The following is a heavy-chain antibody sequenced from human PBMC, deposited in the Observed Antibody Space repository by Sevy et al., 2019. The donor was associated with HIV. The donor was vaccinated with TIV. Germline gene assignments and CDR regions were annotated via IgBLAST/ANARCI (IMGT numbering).Heavy chain of an antibody. CDR1: GYSFTSYW. CDR2: ICPGDSDT. J-gene: IGHJ6*02. V-gene: IGHV5-51*01. D-gene: IGHD2-15*01. CDR3: ARHGIVVVVAANPLMDYGLDV. Sequence: GESLKISCKGSGYSFTSYWIGWVRQMPGKGLEWMGIICPGDSDTRDSPSFQGQVTISADKSISTAYLQWSSLKASDTAMYYCARHGIVVVVAANPLMDYGLDVWGQGTTVTVSS.